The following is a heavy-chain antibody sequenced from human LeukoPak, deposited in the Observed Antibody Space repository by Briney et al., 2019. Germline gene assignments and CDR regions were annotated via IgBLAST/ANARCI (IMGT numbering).Heavy chain of an antibody. CDR2: INSDGSST. CDR3: ARAQGRYDYYYYYMDV. Sequence: TGGSLRLSCAASGFSVSSTYMSWVRQAPGKGLVWVSRINSDGSSTSYADSVKGRFTISRDNAKNTLYLQMNSLRAEDTAVYYCARAQGRYDYYYYYMDVWGKGTTVTVSS. J-gene: IGHJ6*03. CDR1: GFSVSSTY. V-gene: IGHV3-74*01. D-gene: IGHD5-12*01.